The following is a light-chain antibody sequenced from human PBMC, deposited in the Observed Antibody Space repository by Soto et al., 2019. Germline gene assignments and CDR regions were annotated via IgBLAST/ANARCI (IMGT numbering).Light chain of an antibody. J-gene: IGLJ2*01. Sequence: QSALTQPRSVSGSPGQSVTVSFAGTSSDVGLYEYVSWFQQHPGKAPKLLIYDVIKRPSGVPDRFSGSKSGNTASLTISGLQAEDEADYYCCSYAGTYTFVLFGGGTKLTVL. CDR2: DVI. V-gene: IGLV2-11*01. CDR3: CSYAGTYTFVL. CDR1: SSDVGLYEY.